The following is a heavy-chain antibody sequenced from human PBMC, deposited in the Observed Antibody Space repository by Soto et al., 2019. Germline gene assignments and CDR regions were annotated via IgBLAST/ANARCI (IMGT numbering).Heavy chain of an antibody. CDR2: IYYSGST. CDR1: GGSISSSSYY. J-gene: IGHJ6*03. Sequence: SETLSLTCTVSGGSISSSSYYWGWIRQPPGKGLEWIGSIYYSGSTYYNPSLKSRITISVDTSKNQFSLKLSSVTAAEPAVYYCARQTSWWCKLSSTSCRPYYYYYMDVWGKGTTVTVSS. V-gene: IGHV4-39*01. D-gene: IGHD2-2*01. CDR3: ARQTSWWCKLSSTSCRPYYYYYMDV.